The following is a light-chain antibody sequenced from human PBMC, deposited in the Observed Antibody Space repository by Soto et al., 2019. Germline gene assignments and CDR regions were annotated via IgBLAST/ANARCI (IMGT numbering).Light chain of an antibody. CDR3: QQYYLTPAT. V-gene: IGKV4-1*01. CDR1: QSVLYSSNNKNY. CDR2: WAS. J-gene: IGKJ1*01. Sequence: DIVMTQSADSLAVSLGQRATINCKSSQSVLYSSNNKNYLAWYQQKPGQPPKLLIYWASTRESGVPDRFSGSGSGTDFTLTISSLQAEDVAVYYCQQYYLTPATFGQGTKVEIK.